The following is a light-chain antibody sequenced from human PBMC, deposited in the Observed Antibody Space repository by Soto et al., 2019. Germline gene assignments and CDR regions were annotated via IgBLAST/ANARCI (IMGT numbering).Light chain of an antibody. CDR3: QTWGTGIQV. V-gene: IGLV2-8*01. CDR1: SSDVGGYNY. J-gene: IGLJ2*01. CDR2: EVS. Sequence: QSALTQPPSASGSPGQSVTISCTGSSSDVGGYNYVSWYQQHPGKAPKLMIYEVSKRPSGVPDRFSGSSSGAERYLTISSLQSEDEADYYCQTWGTGIQVFGGGTKLTVL.